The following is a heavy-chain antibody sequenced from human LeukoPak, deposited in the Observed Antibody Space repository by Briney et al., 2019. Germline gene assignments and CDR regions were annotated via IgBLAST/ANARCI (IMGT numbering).Heavy chain of an antibody. CDR3: AKDFYYGSGLRGVSDY. D-gene: IGHD3-10*01. J-gene: IGHJ4*02. CDR1: GFTFSHYG. CDR2: ISYDGSNN. V-gene: IGHV3-30*18. Sequence: GGSLRLSCAASGFTFSHYGMHWVRQAPGKGLEWVAVISYDGSNNYYADSVKGRFTISRDNSKNTLYLQMNSLRAEDTAVYYCAKDFYYGSGLRGVSDYWGRGTLVTVSS.